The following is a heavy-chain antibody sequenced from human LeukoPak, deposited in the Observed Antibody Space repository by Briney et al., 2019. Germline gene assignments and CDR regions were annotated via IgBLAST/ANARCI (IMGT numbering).Heavy chain of an antibody. V-gene: IGHV3-23*01. CDR1: GFTFSNYA. CDR2: MSGSGGST. Sequence: GGSLRLSCAASGFTFSNYAMSWVRQAPGKGLEWVSSMSGSGGSTYYADSVKGRFTISRDNSKNTLYLQMNNLRAEDTAVYYCASGGMDVWGQGTTVTVSS. CDR3: ASGGMDV. J-gene: IGHJ6*02.